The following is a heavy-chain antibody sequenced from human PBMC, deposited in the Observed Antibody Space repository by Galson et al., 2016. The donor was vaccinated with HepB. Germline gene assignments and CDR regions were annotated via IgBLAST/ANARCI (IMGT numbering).Heavy chain of an antibody. V-gene: IGHV3-21*01. CDR3: AREHDTAYAFDI. Sequence: SLRLSCAASGFTFSTYNMNWVRQAPGKGLEWVSSINSSTYIYYADSVKGRFTISRDNAKNSLYLQMNSLRGEDTAVYYCAREHDTAYAFDIWGQGTMVTVSS. CDR2: INSSTYI. J-gene: IGHJ3*02. CDR1: GFTFSTYN.